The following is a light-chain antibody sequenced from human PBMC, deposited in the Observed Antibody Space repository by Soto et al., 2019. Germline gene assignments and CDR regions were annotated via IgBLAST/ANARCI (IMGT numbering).Light chain of an antibody. Sequence: QSVLTQPTSASGTPGQRVTIFCSGSSFNIGTYNVNWYRQLPGTAPKLLIHSNNERPSGVPDRFSGSKSGTSASLAISGLRSEDEADYYCAAWDDSLNSYVFGIGTKLTVL. J-gene: IGLJ1*01. V-gene: IGLV1-44*01. CDR3: AAWDDSLNSYV. CDR2: SNN. CDR1: SFNIGTYN.